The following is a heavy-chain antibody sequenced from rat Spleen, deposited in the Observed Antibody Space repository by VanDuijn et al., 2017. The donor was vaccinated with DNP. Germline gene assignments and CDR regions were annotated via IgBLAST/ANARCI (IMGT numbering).Heavy chain of an antibody. CDR2: ISYSGSS. Sequence: EVQLQESGPGLVKPSQSLSLTCSVTAYSITSSYRWNWIRKFPGNKMEWIGHISYSGSSGYNPSLKSRISITRDTSKNQFFLQLNSVTTEDTATYYCARSGTYYGYNSVGYYVMDAWGQGASVTVSS. CDR3: ARSGTYYGYNSVGYYVMDA. D-gene: IGHD1-9*01. J-gene: IGHJ4*01. V-gene: IGHV3-1*01. CDR1: AYSITSSY.